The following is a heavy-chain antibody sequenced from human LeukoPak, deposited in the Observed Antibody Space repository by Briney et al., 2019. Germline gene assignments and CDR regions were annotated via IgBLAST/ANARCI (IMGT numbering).Heavy chain of an antibody. D-gene: IGHD1-26*01. V-gene: IGHV1-24*01. CDR1: GYTLTELS. CDR3: ATSSGSCSVDAFDI. J-gene: IGHJ3*02. CDR2: FDPEDGET. Sequence: ASVKVSCKVSGYTLTELSMHWVRQAPGKGLEWMGGFDPEDGETIYAQKFQGRVTMTEDTSTDTAYMELSSLRSEDTAVYYCATSSGSCSVDAFDIWGQGTMVTVSS.